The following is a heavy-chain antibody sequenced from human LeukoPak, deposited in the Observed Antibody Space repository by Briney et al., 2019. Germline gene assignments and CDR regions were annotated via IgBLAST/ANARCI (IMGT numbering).Heavy chain of an antibody. V-gene: IGHV3-53*04. Sequence: RSLRLSCAASGFTFSNYGMHWVRQAPGKGLEWVSVIYSGGSTYYADSVKGRFTISRHNSKNTLYLQMNSLRAEDTAVYYCARAPYYYDFPDYWGQGTLVTVSS. J-gene: IGHJ4*02. CDR2: IYSGGST. CDR1: GFTFSNYG. CDR3: ARAPYYYDFPDY. D-gene: IGHD3-22*01.